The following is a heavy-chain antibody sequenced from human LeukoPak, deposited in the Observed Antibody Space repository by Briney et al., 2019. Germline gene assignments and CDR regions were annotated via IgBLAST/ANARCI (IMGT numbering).Heavy chain of an antibody. J-gene: IGHJ4*02. CDR2: ISWSGGTI. CDR1: GFTFGDFG. Sequence: PGGSLRLSCAASGFTFGDFGMHWVRQRPGKGLEWVSGISWSGGTIVYADSVKGRFTISRDNVENALYLQMNNLRPDDTALYYCAKDFTFLQRHQFDYWGQGTLVTVSS. V-gene: IGHV3-9*01. CDR3: AKDFTFLQRHQFDY. D-gene: IGHD3-16*01.